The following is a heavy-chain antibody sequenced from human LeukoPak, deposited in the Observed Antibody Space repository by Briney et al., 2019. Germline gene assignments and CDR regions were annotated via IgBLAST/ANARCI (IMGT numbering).Heavy chain of an antibody. Sequence: GGSLRLSCAASGFTFSSYGMHWVRQAPGKGLEWVAFIRYDGSNKYYADSVKGRFTISRDNSKNTLYLQMNSLKTEDTAVYYCTTDDDYGDYEWVYWGQGTLVTVSS. D-gene: IGHD4-17*01. CDR2: IRYDGSNK. J-gene: IGHJ4*02. CDR1: GFTFSSYG. V-gene: IGHV3-30*02. CDR3: TTDDDYGDYEWVY.